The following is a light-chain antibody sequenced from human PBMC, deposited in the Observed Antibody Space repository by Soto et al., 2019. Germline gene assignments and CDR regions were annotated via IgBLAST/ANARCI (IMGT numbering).Light chain of an antibody. CDR1: QSVSSN. CDR3: QQYNKWPLWT. J-gene: IGKJ1*01. CDR2: GAS. Sequence: EIVMTQSPATLSVSPGARATLSCRASQSVSSNLAWYQQKLGQAPRLLIYGASTRATGIPARFSGSGSGTEFTLTISSLQSEDFAVYHCQQYNKWPLWTFGQGTKVEIK. V-gene: IGKV3-15*01.